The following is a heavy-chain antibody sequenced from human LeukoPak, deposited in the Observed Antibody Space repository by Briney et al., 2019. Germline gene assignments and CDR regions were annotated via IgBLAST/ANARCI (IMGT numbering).Heavy chain of an antibody. Sequence: SSETLSLTCTVAGGSISSGGYDWSWIRQGPGKGLEWIGYIYYSGSTYYNPSLKSRVTISVDTSKNQFSLKLSSVTAADTAVYYCARDGRVATIAGRPYYYYGMDVWGQGTTVTVSS. D-gene: IGHD5-12*01. V-gene: IGHV4-31*03. J-gene: IGHJ6*02. CDR2: IYYSGST. CDR1: GGSISSGGYD. CDR3: ARDGRVATIAGRPYYYYGMDV.